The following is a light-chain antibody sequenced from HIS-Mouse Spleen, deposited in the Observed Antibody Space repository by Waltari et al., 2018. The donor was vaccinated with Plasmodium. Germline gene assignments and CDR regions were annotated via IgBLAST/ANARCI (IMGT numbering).Light chain of an antibody. Sequence: QSALTQPRSVSGSPGPSVTISCTGPSSDVGGSNYVSWYQQHPGKAPKLMIYDVSKRPSGVPDRFSGSKSGNTASLTISGLQAEDEADYYCCSYAGSYTYVFGTGTKVTVL. CDR3: CSYAGSYTYV. V-gene: IGLV2-11*01. CDR1: SSDVGGSNY. CDR2: DVS. J-gene: IGLJ1*01.